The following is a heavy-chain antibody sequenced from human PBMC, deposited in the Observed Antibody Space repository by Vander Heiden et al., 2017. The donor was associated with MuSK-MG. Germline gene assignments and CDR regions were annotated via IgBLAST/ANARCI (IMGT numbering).Heavy chain of an antibody. Sequence: QVQLVQSGAEVKKPGSSVKVSCKASGGTVSSYAISWVRQAPGQGLEWMGGIIPIFGTANYAQKFQGRVTITADKSTSTAYMELSSLRSEDTAVYYCARERLERRWGYYYYMDVWGKGTTVTVSS. V-gene: IGHV1-69*06. CDR2: IIPIFGTA. J-gene: IGHJ6*03. D-gene: IGHD1-1*01. CDR3: ARERLERRWGYYYYMDV. CDR1: GGTVSSYA.